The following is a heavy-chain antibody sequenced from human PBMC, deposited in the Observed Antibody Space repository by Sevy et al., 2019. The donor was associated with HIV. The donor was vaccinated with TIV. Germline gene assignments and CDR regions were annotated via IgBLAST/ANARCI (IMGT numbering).Heavy chain of an antibody. D-gene: IGHD3-22*01. J-gene: IGHJ4*02. CDR2: ISTYSGET. Sequence: ASVKVSCKASGYTFTTYPIGWVRQAPGQGLEWMGWISTYSGETRDAQKFQGRATMTTDTYTSTAYLELRSLRSDDTAVYYCARDSDGSGHYYADYFDYWGQGTLVTVSS. V-gene: IGHV1-18*01. CDR1: GYTFTTYP. CDR3: ARDSDGSGHYYADYFDY.